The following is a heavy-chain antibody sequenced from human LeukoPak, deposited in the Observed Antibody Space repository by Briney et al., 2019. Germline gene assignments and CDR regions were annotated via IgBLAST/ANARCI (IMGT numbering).Heavy chain of an antibody. CDR1: GGSFSGYY. D-gene: IGHD3-3*01. CDR3: ARGSPPLYYDFWKGRSYFDY. Sequence: ETLSLTCAVYGGSFSGYYWSWIRQPPGKGLEWIGEINHSGSTNYNPSLKSRVTISVDTSKNQFSLKLSSVTAADTAVYYCARGSPPLYYDFWKGRSYFDYWGQGTLVTVSS. J-gene: IGHJ4*02. CDR2: INHSGST. V-gene: IGHV4-34*01.